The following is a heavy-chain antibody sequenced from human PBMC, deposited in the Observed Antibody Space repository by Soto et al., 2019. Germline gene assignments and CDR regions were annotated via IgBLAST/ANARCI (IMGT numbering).Heavy chain of an antibody. J-gene: IGHJ4*02. V-gene: IGHV1-69*02. CDR1: GGTFSSYP. CDR2: IIPVLGIP. Sequence: QVQLVQSGAEVKKPGSSVKVSCKASGGTFSSYPISWVRQAPGQGLEWMGRIIPVLGIPNYAQKCQGRVKITADKSTSTAYMELSSLRSEDTAVYYCARALVSDYDTDYWGQGTLVTVSS. D-gene: IGHD5-12*01. CDR3: ARALVSDYDTDY.